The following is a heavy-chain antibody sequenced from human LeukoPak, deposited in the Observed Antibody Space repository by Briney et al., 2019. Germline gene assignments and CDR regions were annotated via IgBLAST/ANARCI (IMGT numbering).Heavy chain of an antibody. CDR1: GGSISSYY. Sequence: SETLSLTCTVSGGSISSYYWSWIRQPPGKGLEWIGYIYYSGSTNYNPSLKSRVTISVDTSKNQFSLKLSSVTAADTAVYYCARESSGSKDYYYYMDVWGKGTTVTISS. V-gene: IGHV4-59*01. CDR3: ARESSGSKDYYYYMDV. J-gene: IGHJ6*03. CDR2: IYYSGST. D-gene: IGHD3-22*01.